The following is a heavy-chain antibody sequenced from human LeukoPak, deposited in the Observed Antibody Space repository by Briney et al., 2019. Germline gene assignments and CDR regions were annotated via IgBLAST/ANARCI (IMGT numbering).Heavy chain of an antibody. CDR2: IYSGGTT. D-gene: IGHD1-7*01. V-gene: IGHV3-53*05. Sequence: PGRSLRLSCAVSGFTVSGNYMSWVRQAPGKGLEWVSLIYSGGTTYYADSVKGRFTISRDNSKNTLFLQMHNLRVEDMAVLYCAKDWNWAIDYWGQGTLVTVSS. CDR1: GFTVSGNY. J-gene: IGHJ4*02. CDR3: AKDWNWAIDY.